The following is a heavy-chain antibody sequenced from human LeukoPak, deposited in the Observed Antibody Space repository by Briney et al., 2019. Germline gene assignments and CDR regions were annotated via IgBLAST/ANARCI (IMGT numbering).Heavy chain of an antibody. Sequence: GGSLRLSCAASGFTFSSYAMSWVRQAPGKGLEWVSAISGSGGSTYYADSVKGRFTISRDNSKNTLYLQMNSLRAEDTAVYYCARAGERWLQWFDYWGQGTLVTVSS. CDR1: GFTFSSYA. D-gene: IGHD5-24*01. CDR2: ISGSGGST. V-gene: IGHV3-23*01. J-gene: IGHJ4*02. CDR3: ARAGERWLQWFDY.